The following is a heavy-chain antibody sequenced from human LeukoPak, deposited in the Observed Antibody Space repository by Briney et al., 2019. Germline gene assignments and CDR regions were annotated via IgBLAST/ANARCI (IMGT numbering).Heavy chain of an antibody. CDR1: GFTFSTYW. Sequence: GRSLRLSCAASGFTFSTYWMHWVRQAPGKGLVWVSRISSDGSIIGYADSVKGRFTISRDNAKNTLYLQMNSLRAEDTAVYYCARHLNYYLDYWGQGTLVTVSS. J-gene: IGHJ4*02. V-gene: IGHV3-74*01. CDR3: ARHLNYYLDY. D-gene: IGHD3-10*01. CDR2: ISSDGSII.